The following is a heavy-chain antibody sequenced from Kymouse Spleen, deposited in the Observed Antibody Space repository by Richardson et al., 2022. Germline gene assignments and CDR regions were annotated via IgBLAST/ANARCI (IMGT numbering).Heavy chain of an antibody. D-gene: IGHD3-10*01. Sequence: QLQLQESGPGLVKPSETLSLTCTVSGGSISSSSYYWGWIRQPPGKGLEWIGSIYYSGSTYYNPSLKSRVTISVDTSKNQFSLKLSSVTAADTAVYYCASLTMVRGVRDYFDYWGQGTLVTVSS. CDR1: GGSISSSSYY. CDR2: IYYSGST. CDR3: ASLTMVRGVRDYFDY. J-gene: IGHJ4*02. V-gene: IGHV4-39*01.